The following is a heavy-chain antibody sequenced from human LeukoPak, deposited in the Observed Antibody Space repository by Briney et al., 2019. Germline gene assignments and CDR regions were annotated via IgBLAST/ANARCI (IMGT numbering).Heavy chain of an antibody. CDR2: IDFTSRYI. V-gene: IGHV3-21*01. CDR3: ARVYLERLTAGYFDH. Sequence: PGGSLRLSCAASGFTFSSYSMNWVRQAPGKGLEWVSSIDFTSRYIYNADSVKGRFTISRDNSKSTLYLQMNSLRDDDSAAYFCARVYLERLTAGYFDHWGQGTQVTVSP. CDR1: GFTFSSYS. D-gene: IGHD2-8*01. J-gene: IGHJ4*02.